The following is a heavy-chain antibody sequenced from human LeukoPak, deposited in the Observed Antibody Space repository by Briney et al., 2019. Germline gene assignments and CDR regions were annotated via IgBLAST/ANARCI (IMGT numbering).Heavy chain of an antibody. CDR2: INQHGGSQ. V-gene: IGHV3-7*01. J-gene: IGHJ4*02. CDR1: GFTFSDYW. Sequence: GGSLRLSCTVSGFTFSDYWMSWVRQVPGKGLEWVANINQHGGSQYYVDSVKGRFAISRDNAKNSLYLQMNSLRADDTSVYYCARSPATGTVDYWGQGTMVAVSS. D-gene: IGHD1-1*01. CDR3: ARSPATGTVDY.